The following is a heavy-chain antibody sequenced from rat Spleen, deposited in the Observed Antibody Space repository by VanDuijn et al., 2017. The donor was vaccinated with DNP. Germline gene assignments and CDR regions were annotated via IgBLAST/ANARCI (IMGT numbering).Heavy chain of an antibody. CDR3: VKDLRGGSAFAY. D-gene: IGHD1-11*01. V-gene: IGHV5-58*01. J-gene: IGHJ2*01. Sequence: EVQLVETGGGLVQPGKSLKLSCVASGFTFSSYWMYWIRQAPGKGLEWLSSINTDGGSTYYSDSVKARFTISRDNAENTVYLQMNSLRSEDTATYYCVKDLRGGSAFAYWGPGIMVTVSS. CDR2: INTDGGST. CDR1: GFTFSSYW.